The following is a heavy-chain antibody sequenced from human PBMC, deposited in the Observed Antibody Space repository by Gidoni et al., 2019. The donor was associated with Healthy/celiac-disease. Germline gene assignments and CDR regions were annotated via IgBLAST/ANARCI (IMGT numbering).Heavy chain of an antibody. Sequence: QVQLVASGGGVVPPGRSLSLSCAASGFIFRSYAMHWVRQAPGKGLEWVAVISYDGGNKYYADSVKGRFNISRDNSKNTLYLQMNSLRAEDTAVYYCARDNEWSYYYYGMDVWGQGTTVTVSS. CDR3: ARDNEWSYYYYGMDV. D-gene: IGHD2-8*01. CDR2: ISYDGGNK. J-gene: IGHJ6*02. V-gene: IGHV3-30-3*01. CDR1: GFIFRSYA.